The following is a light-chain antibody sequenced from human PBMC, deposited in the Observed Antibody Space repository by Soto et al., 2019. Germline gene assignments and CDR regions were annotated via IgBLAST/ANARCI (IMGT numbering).Light chain of an antibody. CDR3: QQRINWPPV. J-gene: IGKJ3*01. CDR2: DAS. CDR1: QSVSSW. Sequence: EILLTQSPATLSLSLGERATLTCRASQSVSSWLAWYQQKPGQAPRLLIYDASNRASGIPARFSGSGSGTDFTLTISSLEPEDFAVYYCQQRINWPPVFGHGTKVDIK. V-gene: IGKV3-11*01.